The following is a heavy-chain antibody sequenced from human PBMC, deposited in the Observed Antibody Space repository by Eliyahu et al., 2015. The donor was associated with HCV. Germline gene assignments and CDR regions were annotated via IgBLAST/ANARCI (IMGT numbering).Heavy chain of an antibody. CDR2: INPSGGST. Sequence: QVQLVQSGAEVKKPGASVKVSCKASGYTFTSYYMHWVRQAPGQGLEWMGIINPSGGSTSYAQKFQGRVTMTRDTSTSTVYMELSSLRSEDTAVYYCARGGCSSTSCYIGGGGPGYWGQGTLVTVSS. J-gene: IGHJ4*02. CDR1: GYTFTSYY. D-gene: IGHD2-2*02. V-gene: IGHV1-46*01. CDR3: ARGGCSSTSCYIGGGGPGY.